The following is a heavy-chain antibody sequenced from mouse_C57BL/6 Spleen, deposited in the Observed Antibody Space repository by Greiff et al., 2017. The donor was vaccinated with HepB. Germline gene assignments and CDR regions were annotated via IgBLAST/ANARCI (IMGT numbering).Heavy chain of an antibody. CDR2: IDPETGGT. J-gene: IGHJ3*01. Sequence: QVQLQQSGAELVRPGASVTLSCKASGYTFTDYEMHWVKQTPVHGLEWIGAIDPETGGTAYNQKFKGKAILTADKSSSTAYMELRSLTSEDSAVYYCTTTAPAWFAYWGQGTLVTVSA. CDR3: TTTAPAWFAY. CDR1: GYTFTDYE. D-gene: IGHD1-2*01. V-gene: IGHV1-15*01.